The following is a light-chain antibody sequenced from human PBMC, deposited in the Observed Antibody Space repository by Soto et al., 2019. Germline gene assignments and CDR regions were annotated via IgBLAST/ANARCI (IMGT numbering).Light chain of an antibody. V-gene: IGLV2-14*01. Sequence: QSVLTQPASESGYPGQAITISCTGTSSDVGGYNHVSWYQHHPGKAPKLMIYEVSNRPSGVSNRFSGSKSGNTASLTISGLQADDEADYYCNSHTSSNTRVFGTGTKVTV. CDR1: SSDVGGYNH. CDR2: EVS. J-gene: IGLJ1*01. CDR3: NSHTSSNTRV.